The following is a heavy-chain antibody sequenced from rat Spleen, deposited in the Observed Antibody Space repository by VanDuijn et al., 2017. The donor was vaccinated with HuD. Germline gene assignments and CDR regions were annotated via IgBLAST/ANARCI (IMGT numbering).Heavy chain of an antibody. Sequence: EVQLVETGGSLVQPGKSLKLTCVTSGITFSDAWMHWVRQSPEKQLEWVGQIKAKSNNYATFYAESVKGRFTISRDDSKSSVYLQMNNLKEEDTAIYYCTWEGPYTWFAYWGQGTLVTVSS. V-gene: IGHV6-8*01. CDR1: GITFSDAW. D-gene: IGHD1-11*01. CDR3: TWEGPYTWFAY. J-gene: IGHJ3*01. CDR2: IKAKSNNYAT.